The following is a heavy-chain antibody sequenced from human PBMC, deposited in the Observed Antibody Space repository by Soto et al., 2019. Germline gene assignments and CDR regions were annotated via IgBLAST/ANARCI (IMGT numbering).Heavy chain of an antibody. Sequence: AGSLTLSCAASGFTFSSNAMSWVRQAPGKGLEWLSAISGSGGSTYYADSAKGRFTISRDNSKNTLYLQMNSLRAEDTAVYYCAKDSIAHGSGWYLPAPDFQHWGQGTLVTVSS. D-gene: IGHD6-19*01. J-gene: IGHJ1*01. V-gene: IGHV3-23*01. CDR3: AKDSIAHGSGWYLPAPDFQH. CDR2: ISGSGGST. CDR1: GFTFSSNA.